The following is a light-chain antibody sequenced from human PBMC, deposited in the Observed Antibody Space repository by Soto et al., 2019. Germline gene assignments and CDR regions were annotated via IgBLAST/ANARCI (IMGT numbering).Light chain of an antibody. Sequence: QSALAQPRSVSGSPGQSVTISCTETSSDVGGYNHVSWYQQHPGKAPKLMIYDVSERPSGVPDRFSGSKSGNTASLTISGLQAEDEADYYCCSYAGTYTYVVFGGGTKVTVL. CDR1: SSDVGGYNH. V-gene: IGLV2-11*01. J-gene: IGLJ2*01. CDR2: DVS. CDR3: CSYAGTYTYVV.